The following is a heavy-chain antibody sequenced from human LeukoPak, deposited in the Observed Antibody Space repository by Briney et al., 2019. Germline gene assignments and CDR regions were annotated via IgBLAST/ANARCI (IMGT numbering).Heavy chain of an antibody. D-gene: IGHD3-10*01. J-gene: IGHJ3*02. Sequence: GGSLRLSCAASGFTFSSYSMNWVRQAPGKGLERVSYISSSSTIYYADSVKGRFTISRDNAKNSLYLQMNSLRAEDTAVYYCARDHGSGSYYAFDIWGQGTMVTVSS. V-gene: IGHV3-48*01. CDR3: ARDHGSGSYYAFDI. CDR2: ISSSSTI. CDR1: GFTFSSYS.